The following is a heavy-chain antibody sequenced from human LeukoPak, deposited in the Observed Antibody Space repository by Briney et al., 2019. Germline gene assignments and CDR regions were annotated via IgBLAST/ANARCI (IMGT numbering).Heavy chain of an antibody. CDR2: IRYDGSNK. CDR1: VFTFSSYG. CDR3: AKDLDRYCSGGSCYADY. J-gene: IGHJ4*02. V-gene: IGHV3-30*02. Sequence: GGSLRLSCAASVFTFSSYGMHCVRQAPGKGLEWVAFIRYDGSNKYYADSVKGRFTISRDNSKNTLYLQMNSLRAEDTAVYYCAKDLDRYCSGGSCYADYWGQGTLVTVSS. D-gene: IGHD2-15*01.